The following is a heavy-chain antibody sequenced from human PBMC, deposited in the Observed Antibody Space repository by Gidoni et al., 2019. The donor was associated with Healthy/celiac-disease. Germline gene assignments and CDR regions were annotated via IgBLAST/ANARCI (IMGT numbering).Heavy chain of an antibody. CDR3: ARGSRNYDY. Sequence: QVQLVQSGAEVKKPVASVKVSCTSSGYTFTGYYMHWVRQAPGQGLEWMGWINPKSGGTNYEQKFQGRVTMTRDTSISTAYMELSRLRSDDTAVYYCARGSRNYDYWGQGTLVTVSS. CDR2: INPKSGGT. CDR1: GYTFTGYY. J-gene: IGHJ4*02. V-gene: IGHV1-2*02. D-gene: IGHD1-26*01.